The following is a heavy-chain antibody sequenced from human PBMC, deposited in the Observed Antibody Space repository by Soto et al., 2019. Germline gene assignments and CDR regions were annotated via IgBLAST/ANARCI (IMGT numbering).Heavy chain of an antibody. V-gene: IGHV1-69*08. CDR3: ARDDGDYAFDY. CDR2: IIPILGIA. D-gene: IGHD4-17*01. Sequence: QVQLVQSGAEVKKPGSSVKVSCKASGGTFSSYTISWVRQAPGQGLEWMGRIIPILGIANYAQKFQGRVTITADKSTSTAYMELSSLRSEDTAVYYCARDDGDYAFDYWGQGTLVAVSS. J-gene: IGHJ4*02. CDR1: GGTFSSYT.